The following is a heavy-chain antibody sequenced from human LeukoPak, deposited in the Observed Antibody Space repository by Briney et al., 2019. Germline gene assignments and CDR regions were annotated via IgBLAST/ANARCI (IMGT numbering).Heavy chain of an antibody. CDR3: ARERGYNWNDIYFGY. CDR2: IYHSGST. Sequence: SETLSLTCAVYGGSFSGYYWSWIRQPPGKGLEWIGSIYHSGSTYYNPSLKSRVTISVDTSKNQFSLKLSSVTAADTAVYYCARERGYNWNDIYFGYWGQGTLVTVSS. J-gene: IGHJ4*02. D-gene: IGHD1-20*01. CDR1: GGSFSGYY. V-gene: IGHV4-34*01.